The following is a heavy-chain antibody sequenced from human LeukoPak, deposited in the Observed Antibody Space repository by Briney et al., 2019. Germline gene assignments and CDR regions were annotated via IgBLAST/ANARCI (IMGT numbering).Heavy chain of an antibody. CDR2: IYYSGST. J-gene: IGHJ4*02. Sequence: KPSETLSLTCTVSGGSISSYYWSWIRQPPGKGLEWIGYIYYSGSTNYNPSLKSRVTTSVDTSKNQFSLKLSSVTAADTAVYYCARVNKRTYYYGSGSYWFDYWGQGTLVTVSS. CDR3: ARVNKRTYYYGSGSYWFDY. D-gene: IGHD3-10*01. CDR1: GGSISSYY. V-gene: IGHV4-59*01.